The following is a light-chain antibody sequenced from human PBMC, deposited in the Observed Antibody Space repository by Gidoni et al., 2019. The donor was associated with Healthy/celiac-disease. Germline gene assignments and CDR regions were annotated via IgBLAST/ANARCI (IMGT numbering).Light chain of an antibody. V-gene: IGKV3-20*01. Sequence: EIVLTQSPGPLSLSPGERATLSCRARQSVSSSYLAWYQQKPGQAPRLHIYGASSRATGIPDRFSGSGSGTDFTLSISRLEPEDFSLYYCQQYGSSFGQGTKVEIK. CDR3: QQYGSS. CDR1: QSVSSSY. CDR2: GAS. J-gene: IGKJ1*01.